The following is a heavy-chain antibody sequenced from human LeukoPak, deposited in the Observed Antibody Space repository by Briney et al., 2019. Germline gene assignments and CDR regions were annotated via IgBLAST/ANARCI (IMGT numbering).Heavy chain of an antibody. J-gene: IGHJ3*02. D-gene: IGHD2-15*01. Sequence: GGSLRLSCAASGFTFSSYSMNWVRQAPGKGLEWVSYISSSSSTIYYADSVKGRFTISRDNAKNSLYLQMNSLRAEDTAVYYCARDAGSQWWASRDAFDIWGQGTMVTVSS. CDR3: ARDAGSQWWASRDAFDI. V-gene: IGHV3-48*01. CDR2: ISSSSSTI. CDR1: GFTFSSYS.